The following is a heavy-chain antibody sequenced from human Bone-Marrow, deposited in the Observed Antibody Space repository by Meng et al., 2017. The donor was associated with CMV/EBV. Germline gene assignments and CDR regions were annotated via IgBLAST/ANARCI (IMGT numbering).Heavy chain of an antibody. D-gene: IGHD3-3*01. V-gene: IGHV3-74*01. CDR3: ASRALGDFWSGYQGYGMDV. CDR2: INSDGSST. CDR1: GFTFSSYW. J-gene: IGHJ6*02. Sequence: GESLKISCAASGFTFSSYWMHWVRQAPGKGLVWVSRINSDGSSTSYADSVKGRFTISRDNAKNTLYLQMNSLRAEDTAVYYCASRALGDFWSGYQGYGMDVWGQGTTVTVSS.